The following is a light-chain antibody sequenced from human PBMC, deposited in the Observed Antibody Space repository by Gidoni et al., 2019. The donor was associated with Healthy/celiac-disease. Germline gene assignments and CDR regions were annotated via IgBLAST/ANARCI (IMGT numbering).Light chain of an antibody. CDR2: GAS. CDR1: QSVSSN. V-gene: IGKV3-15*01. J-gene: IGKJ1*01. CDR3: QQYNNWPPAWT. Sequence: EIVMTQSPATLSVSPGERATLSCRASQSVSSNLAWYQQKPGQAPNLLIYGASTRATGIPARFSGSGSGTEFTLTISSLQSEDFAVYYCQQYNNWPPAWTFGQGTKVEIK.